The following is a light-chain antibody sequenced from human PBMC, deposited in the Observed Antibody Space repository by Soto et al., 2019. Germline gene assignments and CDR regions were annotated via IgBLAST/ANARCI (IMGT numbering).Light chain of an antibody. CDR3: QQYGTSVWT. J-gene: IGKJ1*01. V-gene: IGKV3-20*01. CDR2: GAS. CDR1: QSVRSNH. Sequence: EVVLTQSPGTLSLSPGERLTLSCRASQSVRSNHLAWYQKKPGQAPRVLIYGASSRATGIPDRFSGSGSGTDFTLTISRLEPEDFAVYYCQQYGTSVWTFGQGTKVEIK.